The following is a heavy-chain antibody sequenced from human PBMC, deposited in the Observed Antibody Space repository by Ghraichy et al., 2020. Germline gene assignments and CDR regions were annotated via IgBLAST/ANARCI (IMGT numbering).Heavy chain of an antibody. CDR1: GFTFSSYA. J-gene: IGHJ6*02. V-gene: IGHV3-23*01. CDR2: ISGSGGST. CDR3: AKLAWTIRFSSFKSSLDV. D-gene: IGHD2-2*02. Sequence: GGSLRLSCAASGFTFSSYAMSWVRQAPGKGLEWVSAISGSGGSTYYADSVKGRFTISRDNSKNTLYLQMNSLRAEDTAVYYCAKLAWTIRFSSFKSSLDVWGQGTTVTVSS.